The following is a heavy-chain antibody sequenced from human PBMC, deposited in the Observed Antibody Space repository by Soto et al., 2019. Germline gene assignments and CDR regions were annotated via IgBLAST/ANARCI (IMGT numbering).Heavy chain of an antibody. J-gene: IGHJ4*02. Sequence: QVQLVEAGGGVVQPGRSLRLSCAASGFTFSSYGMHWVRQAPGKGLEWVAVIWSDGSNKYYADSVKGRFTISRDNSKNTRYLQMNSLRVEDTAVYYCARDRGAAPFDYWGQGTLVTVSS. D-gene: IGHD6-25*01. V-gene: IGHV3-33*01. CDR1: GFTFSSYG. CDR3: ARDRGAAPFDY. CDR2: IWSDGSNK.